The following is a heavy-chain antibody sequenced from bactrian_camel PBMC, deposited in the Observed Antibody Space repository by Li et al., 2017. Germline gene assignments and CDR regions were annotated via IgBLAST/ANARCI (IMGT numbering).Heavy chain of an antibody. CDR1: ESTSKTSC. Sequence: QLVESGGGSVQAGGSLELSCVASESTSKTSCMSWFRELPGKEREGIAVIDSDGDKAYAESLKDRFTISVDNAKNTLYLQLNSLKPEDTAMYYCAAARPENYYASNWYSTGGYNYWGQGTQVTVS. D-gene: IGHD2*01. CDR3: AAARPENYYASNWYSTGGYNY. J-gene: IGHJ4*01. CDR2: IDSDGDK. V-gene: IGHV3S53*01.